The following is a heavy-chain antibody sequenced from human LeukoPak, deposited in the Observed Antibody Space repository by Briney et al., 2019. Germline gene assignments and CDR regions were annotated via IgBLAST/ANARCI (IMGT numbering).Heavy chain of an antibody. V-gene: IGHV1-69*04. CDR2: IIPILGIA. CDR3: ARDPVDYDSWSAWAFDI. J-gene: IGHJ3*02. Sequence: SVKVSCKASGGTFSSYAISWVRQAPGQGLEWMGRIIPILGIANYAQKFQGRVTITADKSTSTAYMELSSLRSEDTAVYYCARDPVDYDSWSAWAFDIWGQGTMVTVSS. CDR1: GGTFSSYA. D-gene: IGHD3-3*01.